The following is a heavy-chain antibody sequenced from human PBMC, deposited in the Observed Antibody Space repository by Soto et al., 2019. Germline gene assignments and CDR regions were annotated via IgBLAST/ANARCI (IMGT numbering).Heavy chain of an antibody. D-gene: IGHD3-10*01. Sequence: SETLSLTCTVSGGSISSYYWNWIRQPPGKGLEWIGYIYYSGSTNYNPSLKSRVTISVDTSNNQFSLKLSSMTAADTAVYYCARSMVRGAMGPDYWGQGTLVTVSS. V-gene: IGHV4-59*01. CDR3: ARSMVRGAMGPDY. CDR1: GGSISSYY. J-gene: IGHJ4*02. CDR2: IYYSGST.